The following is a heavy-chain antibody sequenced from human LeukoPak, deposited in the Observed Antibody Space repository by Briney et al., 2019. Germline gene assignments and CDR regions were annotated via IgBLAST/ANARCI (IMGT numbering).Heavy chain of an antibody. D-gene: IGHD6-13*01. Sequence: GGSLRLSCAASGFTFSSYWMHWVRQAPRKGLVWVSRINSDGSSTSYADSVKGRFTISRDNAKNTLYLLMNSLRAEDTAVYFCAREGSSWQIDYWGQGTLVTVSS. CDR3: AREGSSWQIDY. CDR2: INSDGSST. J-gene: IGHJ4*02. CDR1: GFTFSSYW. V-gene: IGHV3-74*01.